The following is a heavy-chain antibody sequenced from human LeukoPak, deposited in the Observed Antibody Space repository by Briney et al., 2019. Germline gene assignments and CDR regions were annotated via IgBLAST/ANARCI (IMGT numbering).Heavy chain of an antibody. CDR3: ARVLWFGVRTYYFDY. CDR1: GGSISSYY. Sequence: SETLSLTCTVSGGSISSYYWSWIRQPPGKGLEWIGYIYYSGSTNYNPSLKSRVTISVDTSKNQFSLKLSSVTAADTAVYYCARVLWFGVRTYYFDYWGQGTLVTVSS. V-gene: IGHV4-59*12. D-gene: IGHD3-10*01. J-gene: IGHJ4*02. CDR2: IYYSGST.